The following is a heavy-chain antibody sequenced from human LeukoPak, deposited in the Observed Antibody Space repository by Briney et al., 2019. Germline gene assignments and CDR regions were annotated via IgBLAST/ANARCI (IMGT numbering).Heavy chain of an antibody. CDR2: INHSGST. D-gene: IGHD3-3*01. V-gene: IGHV4-34*01. CDR1: GGSFSGYY. CDR3: ASIRGDDYDFWSGYYSVDY. J-gene: IGHJ4*02. Sequence: SETLTLTCAVYGGSFSGYYWSWLRQPPGKGLEWIGEINHSGSTNYNPSLKSRVTISVDTSKNQFSLKLSSVTAADTAVYYCASIRGDDYDFWSGYYSVDYWGQGTLVTVSS.